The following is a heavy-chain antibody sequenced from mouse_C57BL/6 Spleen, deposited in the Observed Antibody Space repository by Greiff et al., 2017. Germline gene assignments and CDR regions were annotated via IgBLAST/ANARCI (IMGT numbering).Heavy chain of an antibody. CDR3: AGGERGFAY. Sequence: QVQLQQPGAVLARPGSSVKLSCKASGYTFTSYWMHWVKQRPIQGLEWIGNIDPSDSETHYNQKFKDKATLTVDKSSSTAYMQLSSLTSEDSAVYYCAGGERGFAYWGQGTLVTVSA. CDR1: GYTFTSYW. V-gene: IGHV1-52*01. CDR2: IDPSDSET. J-gene: IGHJ3*01.